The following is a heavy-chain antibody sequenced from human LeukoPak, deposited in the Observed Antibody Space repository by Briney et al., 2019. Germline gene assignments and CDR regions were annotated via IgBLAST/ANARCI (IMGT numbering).Heavy chain of an antibody. D-gene: IGHD3-10*01. CDR3: ARAQDSVMWFDP. CDR1: GYTFTGYY. CDR2: INPNSGGT. V-gene: IGHV1-2*02. J-gene: IGHJ5*02. Sequence: ASVKVSCKASGYTFTGYYMHWVRQAPGQGLEWMGWINPNSGGTNYAQKFQGRVTMTRDTSISTAYMELSRLRSDDTAVYYCARAQDSVMWFDPWGQGTLVTVSS.